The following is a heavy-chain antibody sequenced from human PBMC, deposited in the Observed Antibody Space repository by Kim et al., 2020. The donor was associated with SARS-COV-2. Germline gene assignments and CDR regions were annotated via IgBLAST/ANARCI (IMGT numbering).Heavy chain of an antibody. CDR3: ARNIGITMIVVVTGWFDP. CDR1: GGSISSGGYY. V-gene: IGHV4-31*03. D-gene: IGHD3-22*01. J-gene: IGHJ5*02. CDR2: IYYSGST. Sequence: SETLSLTCTVSGGSISSGGYYWSWIRQHPGKGLEWIGYIYYSGSTYYNPSLKSRATISVDTSKNQFSRKLSSVTAADTAVYYCARNIGITMIVVVTGWFDPWGQGTLVTVAS.